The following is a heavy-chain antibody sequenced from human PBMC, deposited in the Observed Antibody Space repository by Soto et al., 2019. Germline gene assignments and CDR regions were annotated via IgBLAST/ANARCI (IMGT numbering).Heavy chain of an antibody. CDR3: ASIAAAGTHWNYYYYYGMDV. CDR1: GYTFTSYG. CDR2: ISAYNGNT. D-gene: IGHD6-13*01. Sequence: QVQLVQSGAEVKKPGASVKVSCKASGYTFTSYGISWVRQAPGQGLEWMGWISAYNGNTNYAQKLQGRVTMTTDTSTSTAYMELRSLRSDDTAVYYCASIAAAGTHWNYYYYYGMDVWGQGTTVTVSS. J-gene: IGHJ6*02. V-gene: IGHV1-18*01.